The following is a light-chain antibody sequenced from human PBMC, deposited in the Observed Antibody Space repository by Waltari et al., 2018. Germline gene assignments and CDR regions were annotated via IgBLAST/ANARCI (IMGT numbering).Light chain of an antibody. Sequence: QSALTQPASVSGSPGQAIPIPCPGTSSDIGRYNYVSWYQQHPGKAPKLVISEVSNRPSGVSNRFSGSKSGNTASLTISGLQAEDGAHYYCSSYTNSGNVVFGGGTKLTVL. CDR2: EVS. J-gene: IGLJ2*01. V-gene: IGLV2-14*01. CDR3: SSYTNSGNVV. CDR1: SSDIGRYNY.